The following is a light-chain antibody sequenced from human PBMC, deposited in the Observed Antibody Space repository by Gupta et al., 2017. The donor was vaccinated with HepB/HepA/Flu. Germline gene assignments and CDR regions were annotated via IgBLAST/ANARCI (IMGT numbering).Light chain of an antibody. CDR3: QQDCSSPRT. CDR2: GTS. CDR1: QSLNSNY. J-gene: IGKJ1*01. V-gene: IGKV3-20*01. Sequence: EIVLTHSPGTPSLSPGERATLSCMPSQSLNSNYLAWSQQKPGQAPRLLIYGTSSRVTGIPDRFSGRGSGTDFTRTISRLEPADFAVDYCQQDCSSPRTFGQGTKVEIK.